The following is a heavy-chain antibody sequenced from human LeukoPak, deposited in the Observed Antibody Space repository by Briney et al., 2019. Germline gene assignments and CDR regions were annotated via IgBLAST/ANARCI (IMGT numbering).Heavy chain of an antibody. J-gene: IGHJ6*02. CDR1: GFTFSSYS. CDR3: ARHAYDYSNYGYYGMDV. V-gene: IGHV3-21*01. CDR2: ISSSSSYI. D-gene: IGHD4-11*01. Sequence: GGSLRLSCAASGFTFSSYSMNWVRQAPGKGLEWVSSISSSSSYIYYADSVKGRFTISRDNAKNSLYLQMNSLRAEDTAVYYFARHAYDYSNYGYYGMDVWGQGTTVTVSS.